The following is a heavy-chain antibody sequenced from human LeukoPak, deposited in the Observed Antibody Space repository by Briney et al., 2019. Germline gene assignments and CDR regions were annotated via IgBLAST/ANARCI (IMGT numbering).Heavy chain of an antibody. V-gene: IGHV4-61*02. J-gene: IGHJ4*02. Sequence: SETLSLTGTVSGGSISSGSYYWSWIRQPAGKGLEWIGRIYTSGSTNYNPSLKSRVTISVDTSKNQFSLKLSSVTAADTAVCYCARVGSGSYDYWGQGTLVTVSS. CDR2: IYTSGST. CDR1: GGSISSGSYY. CDR3: ARVGSGSYDY. D-gene: IGHD1-26*01.